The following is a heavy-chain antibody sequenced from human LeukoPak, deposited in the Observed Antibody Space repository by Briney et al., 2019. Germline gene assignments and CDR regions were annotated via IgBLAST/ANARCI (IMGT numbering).Heavy chain of an antibody. CDR1: GGSISSSSYY. J-gene: IGHJ4*02. D-gene: IGHD3-9*01. CDR3: ARGRDYDILTGLRD. CDR2: IYYSGST. V-gene: IGHV4-39*01. Sequence: PSETLSLTCTGSGGSISSSSYYWGWIRQPPGKGLEWIGSIYYSGSTYYNPSLKSRVTISVDTSKNQFSLKLSSVTAADTAVYYCARGRDYDILTGLRDWGQGTLVTVSS.